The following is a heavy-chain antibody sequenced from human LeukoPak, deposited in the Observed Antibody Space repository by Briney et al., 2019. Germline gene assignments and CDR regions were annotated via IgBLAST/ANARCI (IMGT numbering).Heavy chain of an antibody. CDR2: IYTSGST. D-gene: IGHD6-13*01. CDR3: AGTSSSWYQKIDY. J-gene: IGHJ4*02. CDR1: GGFISSYY. V-gene: IGHV4-4*07. Sequence: PSETLSLTCSVSGGFISSYYWSWIRQPAGKGLEWIGRIYTSGSTNYNPSLKSRVTMSVDTSKYQFSLNLSSVTAADTAVYYCAGTSSSWYQKIDYWGQGTLVTVSS.